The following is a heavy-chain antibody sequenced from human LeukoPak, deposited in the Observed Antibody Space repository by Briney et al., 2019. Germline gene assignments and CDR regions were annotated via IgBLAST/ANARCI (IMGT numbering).Heavy chain of an antibody. CDR2: ISAYNGNT. CDR1: GYTFTSYG. J-gene: IGHJ5*02. V-gene: IGHV1-18*01. D-gene: IGHD3-10*01. Sequence: SVKVSCKASGYTFTSYGISWVRQAPGQGLEWMGWISAYNGNTNYAQKLQGRVTMTTDTSTSTAYMELRSLRSDDTVVYYCARSRTPRITMVRGVISLKTWGQGTLVTVSS. CDR3: ARSRTPRITMVRGVISLKT.